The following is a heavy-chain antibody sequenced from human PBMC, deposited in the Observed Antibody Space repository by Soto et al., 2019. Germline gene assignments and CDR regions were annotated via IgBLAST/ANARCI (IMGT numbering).Heavy chain of an antibody. CDR2: VNTYNGNT. J-gene: IGHJ4*02. CDR3: ATGGAGIAAHVI. D-gene: IGHD6-13*01. CDR1: GYTFTSFG. Sequence: ASVKVSCKASGYTFTSFGVNWVRQAPGQGLEWIGWVNTYNGNTKYSQKFQGRVTMTTDTSTSTAYMGVGSLRSDDTAIYYCATGGAGIAAHVIWGQGTPVTVSS. V-gene: IGHV1-18*01.